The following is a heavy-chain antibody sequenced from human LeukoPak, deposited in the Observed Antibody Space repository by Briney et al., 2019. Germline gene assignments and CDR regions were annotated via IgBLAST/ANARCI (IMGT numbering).Heavy chain of an antibody. CDR2: IIPIFGTA. Sequence: GASVKVCCKASGGTFSIYAISWVRQAPGQGLEWMGRIIPIFGTANYAQKFQGRVTITTDESTSTAYMELSSLRSEDTAVYYCARGPSGSYWVHYFDYWGQGTLVSVSS. V-gene: IGHV1-69*05. CDR3: ARGPSGSYWVHYFDY. CDR1: GGTFSIYA. D-gene: IGHD1-26*01. J-gene: IGHJ4*02.